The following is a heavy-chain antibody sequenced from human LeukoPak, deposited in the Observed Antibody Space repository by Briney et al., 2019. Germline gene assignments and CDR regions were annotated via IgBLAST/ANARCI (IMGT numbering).Heavy chain of an antibody. Sequence: GGSLRLSCAASGFTFSSYGMHWVRQAPGKGLEWVAFIRYDGSNKYYADSVKGRFTISRDNSKNTLYLQMNSLRAEDTAVYYCAKDPRGSSGSRGVGAFDIWGQGTMVTVSS. J-gene: IGHJ3*02. CDR3: AKDPRGSSGSRGVGAFDI. CDR2: IRYDGSNK. V-gene: IGHV3-30*02. D-gene: IGHD1-26*01. CDR1: GFTFSSYG.